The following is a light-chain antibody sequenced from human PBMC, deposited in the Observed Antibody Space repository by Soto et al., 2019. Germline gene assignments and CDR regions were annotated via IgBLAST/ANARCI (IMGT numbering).Light chain of an antibody. Sequence: EIVWTQAPGTLSLSPGERATLSCRASQSVSSSYLAWYQQKPGQAPRHLIYGASSRATGIPDRFSGSRSGTKFTLTISILETEDFAVYYWQQYGSSPPMYTFGQGTKLEIK. CDR2: GAS. J-gene: IGKJ2*01. CDR3: QQYGSSPPMYT. CDR1: QSVSSSY. V-gene: IGKV3-20*01.